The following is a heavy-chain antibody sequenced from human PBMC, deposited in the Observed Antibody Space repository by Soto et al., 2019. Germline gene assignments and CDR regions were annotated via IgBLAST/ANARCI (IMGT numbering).Heavy chain of an antibody. D-gene: IGHD6-13*01. CDR1: GGSLSSYY. J-gene: IGHJ6*03. V-gene: IGHV4-59*01. CDR2: IYYSGST. Sequence: TSETLSLTCTVSGGSLSSYYWSWIRQPPGKGLEWIGYIYYSGSTNYNPSLKSRVTISVDTSKNQFSLKLSSVTAADTAVYYCAYSSSWFNYYYYMDVWGKGTTVTVSS. CDR3: AYSSSWFNYYYYMDV.